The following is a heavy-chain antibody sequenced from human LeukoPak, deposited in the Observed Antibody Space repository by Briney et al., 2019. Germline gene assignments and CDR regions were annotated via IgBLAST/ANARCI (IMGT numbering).Heavy chain of an antibody. CDR2: ISGSGGST. V-gene: IGHV3-23*01. CDR1: GFPFSSYA. Sequence: GGSLRLSCAASGFPFSSYAMSWVRPAPGQGLEWVSAISGSGGSTYYADSVKGRFTISRDNSKNTLYLQMNSLRAEDTAVYYCAKAAGPRHDTTTHDRWGQGTLVTVSS. CDR3: AKAAGPRHDTTTHDR. J-gene: IGHJ4*02. D-gene: IGHD3-22*01.